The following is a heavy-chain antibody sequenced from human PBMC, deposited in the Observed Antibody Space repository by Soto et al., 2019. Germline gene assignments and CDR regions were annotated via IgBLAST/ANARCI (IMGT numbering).Heavy chain of an antibody. J-gene: IGHJ5*02. CDR1: GYTFTSYY. CDR3: AREGPYCGGDCYSSPNWFDP. D-gene: IGHD2-21*02. CDR2: INPSGGST. V-gene: IGHV1-46*01. Sequence: ASVKVSCKASGYTFTSYYMHWVRQAPGQGLEWMGIINPSGGSTSYAQKFQGRVTMTRDTSTSTVYMELSSLRSEDTAVYYCAREGPYCGGDCYSSPNWFDPWGQGTLVTVSS.